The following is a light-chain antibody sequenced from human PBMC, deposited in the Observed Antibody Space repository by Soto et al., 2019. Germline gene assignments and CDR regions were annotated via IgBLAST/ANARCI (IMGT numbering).Light chain of an antibody. J-gene: IGLJ3*02. V-gene: IGLV1-47*01. CDR3: AAWDDSLSGWV. CDR2: RSI. Sequence: QAVVSQPPSASGTPGQRVTISCSGSSSNIGGNYVHWYQQLPGTAPKLFIYRSIQRPSGIPDRFSGSKSGTSASLAIGGLRSEDEADYYCAAWDDSLSGWVFGGGTKLTVL. CDR1: SSNIGGNY.